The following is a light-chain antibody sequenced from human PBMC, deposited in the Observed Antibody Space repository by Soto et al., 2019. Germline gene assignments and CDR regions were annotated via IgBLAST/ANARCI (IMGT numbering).Light chain of an antibody. CDR2: GAS. J-gene: IGKJ3*01. CDR1: QSVSSSY. Sequence: EIVLTQSPGTLSLSPGERATLSSRASQSVSSSYLAWYQHKPGQAPRLLIYGASTRATGIPDRFSGSGSGTDFTLTISRLEPEDFAVYFCQQFGSPFTFGPGTKVDLK. CDR3: QQFGSPFT. V-gene: IGKV3-20*01.